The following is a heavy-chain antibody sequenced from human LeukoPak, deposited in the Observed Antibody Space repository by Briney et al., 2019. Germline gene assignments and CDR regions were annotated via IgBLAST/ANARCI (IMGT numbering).Heavy chain of an antibody. CDR3: ARGEDGTGDFRPTYFAS. J-gene: IGHJ4*02. CDR1: GGSFSDYF. Sequence: SETLSLTCADYGGSFSDYFWKWIRQTPGKVLEWIEEINHGGGTNYNPSLKSRATISVDTSKKQFSLNLTSVTAADTAVYYCARGEDGTGDFRPTYFASWGQRTLVTVSS. D-gene: IGHD4-17*01. CDR2: INHGGGT. V-gene: IGHV4-34*01.